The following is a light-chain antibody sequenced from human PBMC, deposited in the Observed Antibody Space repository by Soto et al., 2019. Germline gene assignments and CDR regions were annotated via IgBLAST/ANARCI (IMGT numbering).Light chain of an antibody. CDR1: QIVTSNY. Sequence: EIVLTQSPGTLSSSTGERATLSCRASQIVTSNYLAWYQQKPGQAPRLLIFGASIRATGLPDRFSGGGSGTDFTLTISRLEPEDFAVYYCQQYGSSPGTFGQGTKVDNK. CDR2: GAS. V-gene: IGKV3-20*01. J-gene: IGKJ1*01. CDR3: QQYGSSPGT.